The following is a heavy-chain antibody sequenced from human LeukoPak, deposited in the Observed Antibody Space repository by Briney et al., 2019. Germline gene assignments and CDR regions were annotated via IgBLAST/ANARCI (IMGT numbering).Heavy chain of an antibody. J-gene: IGHJ4*02. Sequence: GASVKVSCKASGYTFTSYYMHWVRQAPGQGLEWMGVINPSGGSTSYAQKFQGRVTMTRDMSTSTVYMELSSLRSEDTAVYYCARASQGEYYDSSGYFDYWGQGTLVTVSS. CDR3: ARASQGEYYDSSGYFDY. V-gene: IGHV1-46*01. D-gene: IGHD3-22*01. CDR1: GYTFTSYY. CDR2: INPSGGST.